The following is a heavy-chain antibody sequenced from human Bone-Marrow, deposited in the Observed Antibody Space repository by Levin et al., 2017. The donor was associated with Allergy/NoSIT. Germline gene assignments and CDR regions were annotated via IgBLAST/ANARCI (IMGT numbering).Heavy chain of an antibody. CDR1: EFTFSHAW. V-gene: IGHV3-15*01. CDR3: TADRDITTDYAPDV. CDR2: IKRESEGGTT. Sequence: GGSLRLSCAASEFTFSHAWMNWVRQAPGKGLEWVGRIKRESEGGTTDYAAPVKGRFTISRDPSKNTLHLQMNSLKTEDTAVYYCTADRDITTDYAPDVWGQGATVTVSS. D-gene: IGHD4-11*01. J-gene: IGHJ6*02.